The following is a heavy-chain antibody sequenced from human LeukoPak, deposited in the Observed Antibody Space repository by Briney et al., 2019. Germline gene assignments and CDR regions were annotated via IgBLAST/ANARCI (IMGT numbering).Heavy chain of an antibody. D-gene: IGHD1-1*01. Sequence: ASVKVSCKSSGYTFTNLDINWLRQAPGQGLEWMGWMSPNSGDTGYAQKFQGRVSMTRDTSISTAYMELSSLRSEDTAVYYCASNPPNTGDFYYWGLGSLVTVSS. CDR3: ASNPPNTGDFYY. V-gene: IGHV1-8*01. CDR2: MSPNSGDT. CDR1: GYTFTNLD. J-gene: IGHJ4*02.